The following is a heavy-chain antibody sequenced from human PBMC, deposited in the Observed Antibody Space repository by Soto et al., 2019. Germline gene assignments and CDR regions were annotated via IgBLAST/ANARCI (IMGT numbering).Heavy chain of an antibody. Sequence: SETLSLTCTVSGGSISSADYYWSWIRQPPGKGLEWIGYIYYTGSTYYSPSLRSRVIISVDTSKNQFSLKLSSVTAADTDVYYCASVRTIMILDYWGQGTLVTVSS. CDR3: ASVRTIMILDY. J-gene: IGHJ4*02. CDR2: IYYTGST. D-gene: IGHD3-16*01. CDR1: GGSISSADYY. V-gene: IGHV4-30-4*01.